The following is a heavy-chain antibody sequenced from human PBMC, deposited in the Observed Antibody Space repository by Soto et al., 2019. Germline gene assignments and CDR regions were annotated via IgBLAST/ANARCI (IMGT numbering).Heavy chain of an antibody. CDR2: LSYAGDT. J-gene: IGHJ6*03. V-gene: IGHV3-13*01. CDR1: GFTLSTYD. D-gene: IGHD3-10*01. CDR3: AKGPHSGSGYYYMDV. Sequence: EVQLVESGGGLVQPGGSLRLSCAASGFTLSTYDMHWVRQATGKGLEWVAALSYAGDTYYPGSVKGRFTVSRESAKNSLYLQMNSLTAGDTAVYYCAKGPHSGSGYYYMDVWGKGTTVTVSS.